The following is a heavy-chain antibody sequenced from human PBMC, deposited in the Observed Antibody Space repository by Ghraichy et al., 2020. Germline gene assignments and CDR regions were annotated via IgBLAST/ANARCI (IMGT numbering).Heavy chain of an antibody. Sequence: GGSLRLSCAASGFTFSSYAMSWVRQAPGKGLEWVSAISGSGGSTYYADSVKGRFTISRDNSKNTLYLQMNSLRAEDTAVYYCAKDPGGSGYYSSNYFDYWGQGTLVTVSS. V-gene: IGHV3-23*01. J-gene: IGHJ4*02. CDR2: ISGSGGST. CDR3: AKDPGGSGYYSSNYFDY. CDR1: GFTFSSYA. D-gene: IGHD3-22*01.